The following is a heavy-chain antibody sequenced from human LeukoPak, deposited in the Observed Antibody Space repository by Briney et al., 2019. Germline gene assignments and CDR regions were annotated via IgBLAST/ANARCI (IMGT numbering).Heavy chain of an antibody. CDR3: ARDDWGCSGGSCYPGDY. D-gene: IGHD2-15*01. V-gene: IGHV1-2*02. Sequence: ASVKVSCKASGYTFTAYYMHWVRQAPGQGLEWMGWINPNSGGTNYAQKFQGRVTMTRDTSISTAYMELSRLRSDDTAVYYCARDDWGCSGGSCYPGDYWGQGTLVTVSS. CDR1: GYTFTAYY. J-gene: IGHJ4*02. CDR2: INPNSGGT.